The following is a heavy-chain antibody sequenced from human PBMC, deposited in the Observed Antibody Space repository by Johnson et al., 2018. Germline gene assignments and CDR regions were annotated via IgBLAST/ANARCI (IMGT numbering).Heavy chain of an antibody. D-gene: IGHD3-3*01. J-gene: IGHJ6*02. CDR2: IFYDGSNK. CDR3: AREYYGNGMDV. V-gene: IGHV3-30*03. Sequence: QVQLVESGGGLVQPGGSLRLSCAASGFTVSSYEMSWVRQAPGKGLEWVGVIFYDGSNKYYGESVKGRFTISRDNSKNTLYLQRNSLRAEDTAVYYCAREYYGNGMDVWGQGTTVTVSS. CDR1: GFTVSSYE.